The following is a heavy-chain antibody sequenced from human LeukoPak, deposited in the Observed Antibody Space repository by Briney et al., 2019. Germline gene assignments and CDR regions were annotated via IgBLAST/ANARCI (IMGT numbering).Heavy chain of an antibody. D-gene: IGHD3-22*01. J-gene: IGHJ3*02. Sequence: GRSLRLSCAASGFTFSSYSMNWVRQAPGKGLEWVSYISSSSSTIYYADSVKGRFTISRDNAKNSLYLQMNSLRAEDTAVYYCARDQAMIDHRSAFDIWGQGTMVTVSS. CDR2: ISSSSSTI. V-gene: IGHV3-48*04. CDR1: GFTFSSYS. CDR3: ARDQAMIDHRSAFDI.